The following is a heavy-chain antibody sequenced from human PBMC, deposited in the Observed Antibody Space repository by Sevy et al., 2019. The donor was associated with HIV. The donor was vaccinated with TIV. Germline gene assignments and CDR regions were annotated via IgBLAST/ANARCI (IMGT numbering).Heavy chain of an antibody. Sequence: SETLSLTGTVSGGAISSSSYYWGWIRQPPGKGLEWIGSIYYSGSTSYTPSLKSRVTISVDTSKNQFSLKLSSVTAADTAVYYCARQGEQQLVRLYFQHWGQGTLVTVSS. CDR2: IYYSGST. CDR3: ARQGEQQLVRLYFQH. J-gene: IGHJ1*01. CDR1: GGAISSSSYY. D-gene: IGHD6-13*01. V-gene: IGHV4-39*01.